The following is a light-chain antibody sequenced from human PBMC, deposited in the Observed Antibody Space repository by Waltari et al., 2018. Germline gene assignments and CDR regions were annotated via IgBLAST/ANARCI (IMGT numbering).Light chain of an antibody. CDR1: HLGSKW. CDR2: ADS. J-gene: IGLJ1*01. V-gene: IGLV3-1*01. CDR3: QTWDSNIFV. Sequence: SFELTQPSSVSVSPGQTAIIACSGDHLGSKWTSWYQQKAGQSPVLVIYADSARPSGVPGRFSAARSGDTVTLNISGTQDLDEADYYCQTWDSNIFVFGPGTKVTVL.